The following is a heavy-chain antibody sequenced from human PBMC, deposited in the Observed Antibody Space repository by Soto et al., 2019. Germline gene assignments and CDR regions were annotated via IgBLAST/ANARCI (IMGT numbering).Heavy chain of an antibody. J-gene: IGHJ4*02. V-gene: IGHV3-23*01. CDR3: GTPYSPNWYDYFDQ. CDR1: GLTFYTFA. CDR2: ISGRVGST. D-gene: IGHD6-13*01. Sequence: WGSIRIACAASGLTFYTFAIIFFLHYALKGLEWVSAISGRVGSTYYADSVKGRFTISRDNTKNTLYLQMNNLRAEDTALYYWGTPYSPNWYDYFDQWGQGSLVTVSS.